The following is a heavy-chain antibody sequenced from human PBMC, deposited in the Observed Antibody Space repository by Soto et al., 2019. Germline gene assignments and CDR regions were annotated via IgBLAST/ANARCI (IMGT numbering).Heavy chain of an antibody. V-gene: IGHV3-23*01. J-gene: IGHJ5*02. CDR2: SSGTGGST. D-gene: IGHD6-13*01. CDR3: AKDMVGQPLVPTLRCCFDP. Sequence: GSLTLACAASAFTICSNTLSWVRPAQGKGREWVSASSGTGGSTYYADSVRGRFTITSDKSKNTLYLQMNSLRAEDRAVYYCAKDMVGQPLVPTLRCCFDPWGQGTLVTVSS. CDR1: AFTICSNT.